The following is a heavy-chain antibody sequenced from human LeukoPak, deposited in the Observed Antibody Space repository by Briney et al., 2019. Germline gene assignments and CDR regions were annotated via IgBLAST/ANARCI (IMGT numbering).Heavy chain of an antibody. Sequence: ASVKVSCKASGYTFTSYDINWVRQATGQGLEWMGWMNPNSGNTGYAQKFQGRVTMTRNTFISTAYMELSSLRSEDTAVYYCARGALASYYYYMDVWGKGTTVTVSS. J-gene: IGHJ6*03. CDR1: GYTFTSYD. CDR2: MNPNSGNT. V-gene: IGHV1-8*01. CDR3: ARGALASYYYYMDV. D-gene: IGHD3-3*02.